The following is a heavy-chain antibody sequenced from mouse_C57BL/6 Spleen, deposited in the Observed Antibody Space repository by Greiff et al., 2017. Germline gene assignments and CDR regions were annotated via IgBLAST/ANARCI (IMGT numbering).Heavy chain of an antibody. J-gene: IGHJ4*01. Sequence: EVQRVESGGGLVQPKGSLKLSCAASGFSFHTYAMNWVRQAPGKGLEWVARIRSKSNNYATYYADSVKDRFIISRDDSESMLYLQMNNLKTEDTAMDYCVRKRYYYGSSYVEAMDYWGQGTSVTVSS. CDR2: IRSKSNNYAT. CDR3: VRKRYYYGSSYVEAMDY. CDR1: GFSFHTYA. V-gene: IGHV10-1*01. D-gene: IGHD1-1*01.